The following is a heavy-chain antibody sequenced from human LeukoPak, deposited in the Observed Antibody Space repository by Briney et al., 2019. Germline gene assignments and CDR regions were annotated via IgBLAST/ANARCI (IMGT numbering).Heavy chain of an antibody. Sequence: GGSLRLSCAASGFTFSSYSMNWVRKAPGKGLEWVSSISSSSSYIYYADSVKGRFTISRDNAKNSLYLQMHSLRAEDTAVYYCARDLTLGLTNDYWGQGTLVTVSS. V-gene: IGHV3-21*01. J-gene: IGHJ4*02. D-gene: IGHD3/OR15-3a*01. CDR2: ISSSSSYI. CDR1: GFTFSSYS. CDR3: ARDLTLGLTNDY.